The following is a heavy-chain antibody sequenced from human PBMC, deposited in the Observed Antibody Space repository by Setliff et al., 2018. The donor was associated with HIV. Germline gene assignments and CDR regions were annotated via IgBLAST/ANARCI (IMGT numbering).Heavy chain of an antibody. CDR1: GFTTSSFS. CDR3: ARGDQTGYYRTYFYYMDL. Sequence: GGSLRLSCAASGFTTSSFSMYWVRQAPGKGLVWVSRVNSDGSSTNYADSVKGRFTMSRDNAKNTLHLQMNSLRAEDTALYYCARGDQTGYYRTYFYYMDLWGKGTTVTVSS. V-gene: IGHV3-74*01. J-gene: IGHJ6*03. D-gene: IGHD3-9*01. CDR2: VNSDGSST.